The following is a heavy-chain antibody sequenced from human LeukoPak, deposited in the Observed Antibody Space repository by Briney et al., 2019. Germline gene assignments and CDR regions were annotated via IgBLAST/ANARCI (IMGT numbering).Heavy chain of an antibody. CDR2: INANSGGT. J-gene: IGHJ5*02. CDR3: ARVRDGYSYGTNWFDP. V-gene: IGHV1-2*02. Sequence: GASVRVSRKASGYTFTAYYMHWVRQAPGQGLEWMGWINANSGGTNYAQKFQGRVTMTRDTSISTVYMDLRRLTSDDTAVYYCARVRDGYSYGTNWFDPWGQGTLVTVSS. CDR1: GYTFTAYY. D-gene: IGHD5-18*01.